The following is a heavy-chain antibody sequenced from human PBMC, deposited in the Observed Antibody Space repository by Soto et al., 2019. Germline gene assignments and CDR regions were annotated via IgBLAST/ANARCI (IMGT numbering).Heavy chain of an antibody. D-gene: IGHD3-10*01. CDR1: GFTFSSYG. V-gene: IGHV3-33*01. J-gene: IGHJ4*02. CDR3: ARDLGVGTMVRGVIIN. CDR2: IWYDGSNK. Sequence: GGSLRLSCAASGFTFSSYGMHWVRQAPGKGLEWVAVIWYDGSNKYYADSVKGRFTISRDNSKNTLYLQMNSLRAEDTAVYYCARDLGVGTMVRGVIINWGEGTLVTV.